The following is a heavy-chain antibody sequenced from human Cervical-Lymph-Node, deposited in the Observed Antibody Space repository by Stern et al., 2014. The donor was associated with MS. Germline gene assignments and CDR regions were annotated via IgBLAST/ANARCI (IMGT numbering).Heavy chain of an antibody. CDR1: VGSISDYY. D-gene: IGHD4-17*01. V-gene: IGHV4-4*07. J-gene: IGHJ6*02. Sequence: QLQLQESGPGLVKPSETLSLTCTVSVGSISDYYWNWIRQPAGKGLEWIGRIYSRGATNYNPSLKSRVTMSVDTPKNQVSLKLTSVSAADTAVYYCARQTSVTSSLNFYFGMDVWGQGTTVTVSS. CDR2: IYSRGAT. CDR3: ARQTSVTSSLNFYFGMDV.